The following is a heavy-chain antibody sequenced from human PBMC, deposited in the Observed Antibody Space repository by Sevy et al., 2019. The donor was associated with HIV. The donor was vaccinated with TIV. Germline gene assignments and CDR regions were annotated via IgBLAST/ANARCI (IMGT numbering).Heavy chain of an antibody. V-gene: IGHV4-59*01. J-gene: IGHJ6*02. Sequence: SETLSLTFTVSGGSISSYYWSWIRQPPGKGLEWIGYIYYSGSTNYNPSLKSRVTISVDTSKNQFSLKLSSVTAADTAVYYCARGRAPDSITIFGVVTVNGMDVWGQGTTVTVSS. CDR1: GGSISSYY. CDR2: IYYSGST. D-gene: IGHD3-3*01. CDR3: ARGRAPDSITIFGVVTVNGMDV.